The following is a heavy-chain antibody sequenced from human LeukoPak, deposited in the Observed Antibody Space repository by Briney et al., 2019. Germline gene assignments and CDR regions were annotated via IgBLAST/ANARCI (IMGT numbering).Heavy chain of an antibody. CDR1: GFTFSSYS. J-gene: IGHJ4*02. CDR2: ISSSSSYI. D-gene: IGHD6-19*01. V-gene: IGHV3-21*01. Sequence: GGSLRLSCAASGFTFSSYSMNWVRQAPGKGLEWVSSISSSSSYIYYADSAKGRFTISRDNAKNSLYLQMNSLRAEDTAVYYCARAHSGPSNFDYWGQGTLVTVSS. CDR3: ARAHSGPSNFDY.